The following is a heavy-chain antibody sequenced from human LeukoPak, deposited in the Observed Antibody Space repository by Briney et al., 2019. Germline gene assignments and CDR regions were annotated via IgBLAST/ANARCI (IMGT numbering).Heavy chain of an antibody. D-gene: IGHD2-2*01. CDR2: ISAYNGNT. V-gene: IGHV1-18*01. CDR3: PRDSPVPAATAPASY. J-gene: IGHJ4*02. Sequence: ASVKVSCKASGYTFTSYGISWVRQAPGQGLEWMGWISAYNGNTNYAQKLQGRVTMTTDTSTSTAYMELRSLRSDDTAVYYCPRDSPVPAATAPASYWGQGTLVTLSS. CDR1: GYTFTSYG.